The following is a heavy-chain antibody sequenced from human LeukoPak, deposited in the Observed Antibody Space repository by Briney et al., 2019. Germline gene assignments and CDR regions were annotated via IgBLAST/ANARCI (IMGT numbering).Heavy chain of an antibody. CDR1: GYTLTSYG. CDR2: MNPNSGNT. Sequence: ASVKASCKASGYTLTSYGTNWVRQGTGEGLEWMGWMNPNSGNTGYAQKFQGRVTMTRHTSIRTAYMELSSLRSEDTAVYYCSRVGSIAARRSWFDPWGQGTLVTVSS. V-gene: IGHV1-8*01. CDR3: SRVGSIAARRSWFDP. D-gene: IGHD6-6*01. J-gene: IGHJ5*02.